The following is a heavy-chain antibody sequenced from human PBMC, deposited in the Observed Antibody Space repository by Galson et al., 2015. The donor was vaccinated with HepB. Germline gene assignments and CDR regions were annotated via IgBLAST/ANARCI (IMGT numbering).Heavy chain of an antibody. CDR2: ITYDGCNT. CDR3: AKDPYLYSALAGTMAGFDY. CDR1: GFTFSNYG. V-gene: IGHV3-30*18. Sequence: SLRLSCAASGFTFSNYGMRWVRQAPGKGLEWVSAITYDGCNTYYADSVKGRFTISRDNSKNTLYLQMNSLRAEDTALYYCAKDPYLYSALAGTMAGFDYWGQGTLVTVSS. D-gene: IGHD6-19*01. J-gene: IGHJ4*02.